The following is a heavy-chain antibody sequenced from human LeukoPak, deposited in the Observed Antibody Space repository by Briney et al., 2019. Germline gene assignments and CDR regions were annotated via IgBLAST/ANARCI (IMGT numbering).Heavy chain of an antibody. V-gene: IGHV3-43*02. CDR3: ARDPTVTTSFDY. CDR1: GFTFDDYA. D-gene: IGHD4-17*01. CDR2: ISGDGGST. J-gene: IGHJ4*02. Sequence: GGSLRLSCAASGFTFDDYAMHWVRQAPGKGLEWVSLISGDGGSTYYADSVKGRFTISRDNAKNSLYLQMNSLRAEDTALYYCARDPTVTTSFDYWGQGTLVTVSS.